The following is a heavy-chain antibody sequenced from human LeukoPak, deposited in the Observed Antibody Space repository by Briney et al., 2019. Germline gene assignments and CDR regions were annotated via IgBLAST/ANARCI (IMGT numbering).Heavy chain of an antibody. CDR2: IIPIFGTA. CDR1: GGTFSSYA. J-gene: IGHJ4*02. Sequence: SVKVSCKASGGTFSSYAISWVRQAPGQGLEWMGGIIPIFGTANYAQKFQGRVTITADESTSTAYMELSSLRSEDTAVYYCARTGNNYYDSSARVDFDYWGQGTLVTISS. CDR3: ARTGNNYYDSSARVDFDY. V-gene: IGHV1-69*13. D-gene: IGHD3-22*01.